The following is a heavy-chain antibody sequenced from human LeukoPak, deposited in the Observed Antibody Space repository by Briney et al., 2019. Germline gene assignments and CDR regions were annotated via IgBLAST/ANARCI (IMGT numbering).Heavy chain of an antibody. Sequence: GGSLRLSCAASGFTFSSYAMHWVRQAPGKGLEWVAVISYDGSNKYYADSVKGRFTISRDNSKNTLYLQMNSLRAEDTAVYYCARGGPEWLRLSYWGQGTLVTVSS. V-gene: IGHV3-30-3*01. CDR3: ARGGPEWLRLSY. CDR1: GFTFSSYA. J-gene: IGHJ4*02. CDR2: ISYDGSNK. D-gene: IGHD5-12*01.